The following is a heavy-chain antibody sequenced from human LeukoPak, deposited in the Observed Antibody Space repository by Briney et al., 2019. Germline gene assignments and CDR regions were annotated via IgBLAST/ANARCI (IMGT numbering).Heavy chain of an antibody. J-gene: IGHJ4*02. CDR1: GGSFSGYY. D-gene: IGHD3-10*01. V-gene: IGHV4-34*01. CDR2: INHSGST. CDR3: ARGGVGIRSLLFDY. Sequence: PSETLSLTCAVYGGSFSGYYWSWIRQPPGKGLEWIGEINHSGSTNYNPSLKSRVTISVDTSKNQFSLKLSSVTAADTAVYYCARGGVGIRSLLFDYWGQGTLVTVSS.